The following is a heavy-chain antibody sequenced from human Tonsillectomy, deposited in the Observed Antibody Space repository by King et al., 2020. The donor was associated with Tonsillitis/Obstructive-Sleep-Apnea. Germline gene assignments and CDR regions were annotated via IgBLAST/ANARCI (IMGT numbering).Heavy chain of an antibody. Sequence: VQLVESGAEVKKPGASVKVSCKASGYTFTGNYMHWVRQAPGQGLEWMGWINPNSGGTNFAQKFQGRVTMTRDTSISTAYMELSRLRSDDTAVYYCARSYSRSWIDAFDIWGQGTMVTVSS. D-gene: IGHD6-13*01. CDR1: GYTFTGNY. CDR3: ARSYSRSWIDAFDI. J-gene: IGHJ3*02. CDR2: INPNSGGT. V-gene: IGHV1-2*02.